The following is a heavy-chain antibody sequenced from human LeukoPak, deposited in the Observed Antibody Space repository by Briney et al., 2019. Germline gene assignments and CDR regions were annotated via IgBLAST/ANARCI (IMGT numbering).Heavy chain of an antibody. CDR1: GFTFSSYG. CDR3: AREGIAVAGPSKRPFDY. V-gene: IGHV3-33*01. Sequence: GGSLGLSCAASGFTFSSYGMHWVRQAPGKGLEWVAVIWYDGSNKYYADSVKGRFTISRDNSKNTLYLQMNSLRAEDTAVYYCAREGIAVAGPSKRPFDYWGQGTLVTVSS. CDR2: IWYDGSNK. J-gene: IGHJ4*02. D-gene: IGHD6-19*01.